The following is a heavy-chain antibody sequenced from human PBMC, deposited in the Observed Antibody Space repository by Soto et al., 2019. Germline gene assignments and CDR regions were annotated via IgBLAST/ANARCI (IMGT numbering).Heavy chain of an antibody. V-gene: IGHV3-30*18. CDR1: GFTFSNYG. J-gene: IGHJ6*02. D-gene: IGHD6-19*01. CDR3: AKVRIAVAIDYYYYGMDV. CDR2: ISYDGYNK. Sequence: PGGSLRLSCAASGFTFSNYGMHWVRQAPGKGLEWVAVISYDGYNKYYADSVKGRFTISRDNSKNTLYLQMNSLRAEDTAVYYCAKVRIAVAIDYYYYGMDVWGQGTTVTVSS.